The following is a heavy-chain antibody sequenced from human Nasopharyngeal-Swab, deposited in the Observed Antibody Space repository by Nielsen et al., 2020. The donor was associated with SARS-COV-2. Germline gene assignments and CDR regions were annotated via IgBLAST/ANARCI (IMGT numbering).Heavy chain of an antibody. J-gene: IGHJ5*02. CDR1: GGTFSSYS. CDR2: IIPIFGTA. D-gene: IGHD3-22*01. Sequence: SSVQVSCKASGGTFSSYSIIWVRQAPAQGLEWMGGIIPIFGTANYAQKFQGRVTITADESTSTAYMELSSLRSEDTAVYHGARDRKGAYYYDSSGYSNWFDRWGQGTLVTVSS. V-gene: IGHV1-69*13. CDR3: ARDRKGAYYYDSSGYSNWFDR.